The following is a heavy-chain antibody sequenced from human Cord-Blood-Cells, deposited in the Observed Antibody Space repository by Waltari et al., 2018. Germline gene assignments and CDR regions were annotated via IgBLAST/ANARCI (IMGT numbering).Heavy chain of an antibody. Sequence: QVQLQESGPGLVKPSETLSLTCTVSGGSISSYYWSWIRQPPGKGLEWIGYIYYSGSTNYNPSLKSRVTISVDTSKNQFSLKLSSVTAADTAVYYCARTPEDIVVVPAAIPVFYYYYYMDVWGKGTTVTVSS. CDR3: ARTPEDIVVVPAAIPVFYYYYYMDV. CDR2: IYYSGST. V-gene: IGHV4-59*01. CDR1: GGSISSYY. J-gene: IGHJ6*03. D-gene: IGHD2-2*02.